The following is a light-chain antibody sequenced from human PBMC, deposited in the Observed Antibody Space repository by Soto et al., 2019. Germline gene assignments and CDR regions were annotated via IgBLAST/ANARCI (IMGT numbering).Light chain of an antibody. Sequence: EMVVTQSPATLSMSPGGRATLSCRTSESISRNLAWYQQKLGQAPRLLISGASTGATGIPARFSGSGSGTEFTLTISSRQAEDCAIYYCQQSHTWQITFGGGPKVDIK. V-gene: IGKV3-15*01. CDR1: ESISRN. CDR3: QQSHTWQIT. CDR2: GAS. J-gene: IGKJ4*01.